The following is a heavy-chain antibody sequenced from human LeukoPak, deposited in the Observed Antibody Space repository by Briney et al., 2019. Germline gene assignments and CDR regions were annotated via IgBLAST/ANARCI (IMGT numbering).Heavy chain of an antibody. CDR1: GYTFTGYY. D-gene: IGHD3-10*01. J-gene: IGHJ4*02. CDR2: INPNSGGT. V-gene: IGHV1-2*02. Sequence: EASVKVSCKASGYTFTGYYMHWVRQAPGQGLEWMGWINPNSGGTNYAQKFQGRVTMTRDTSISTAYMELSRLRSDDTAVYYCARDDSYYYGSGSHDYWGQGTLVTVSS. CDR3: ARDDSYYYGSGSHDY.